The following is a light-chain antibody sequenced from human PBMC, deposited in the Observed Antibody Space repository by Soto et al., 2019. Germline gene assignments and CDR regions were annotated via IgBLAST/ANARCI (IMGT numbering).Light chain of an antibody. CDR1: QNVRSNY. V-gene: IGKV3-20*01. CDR2: GVF. CDR3: QHYDGSPRT. Sequence: ETVLTQSPGTVSLSPGERATLSCTTSQNVRSNYFAWSQQKPGQAPRLLIYGVFNRATGIPDRFSGSGSGTDCTLTISGLEPEDSAVYYCQHYDGSPRTFGQGTKLEI. J-gene: IGKJ2*01.